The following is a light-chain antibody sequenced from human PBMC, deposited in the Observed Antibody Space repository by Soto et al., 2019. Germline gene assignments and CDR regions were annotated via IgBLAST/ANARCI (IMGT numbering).Light chain of an antibody. CDR2: VAS. V-gene: IGKV1-39*01. CDR3: QQSFSTPQT. CDR1: QSINIY. Sequence: IQMTQSPSSLSASVGDSVTITCRASQSINIYLSWYQQKPGKAPKLLINVASTLQGGVPSRFSGSGSGTEFTLAISSLQPEDSATYYCQQSFSTPQTFGGGTKVHI. J-gene: IGKJ4*01.